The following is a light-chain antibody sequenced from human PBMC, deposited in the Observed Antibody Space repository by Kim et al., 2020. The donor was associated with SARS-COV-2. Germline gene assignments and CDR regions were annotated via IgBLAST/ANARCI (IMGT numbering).Light chain of an antibody. J-gene: IGLJ3*02. CDR2: YDS. V-gene: IGLV3-21*04. CDR3: QVWDSSSDHRV. Sequence: AQGKTARITWGGNNRGGKSVHGYQQKPGQAPVLVIYYDSDRPSGIPERFTGSNYGNTATLTISRVEAGDEADYYCQVWDSSSDHRVFGGGTQLTVL. CDR1: NRGGKS.